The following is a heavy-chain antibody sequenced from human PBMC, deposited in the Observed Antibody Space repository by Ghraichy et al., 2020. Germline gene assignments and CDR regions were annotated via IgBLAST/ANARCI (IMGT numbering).Heavy chain of an antibody. CDR1: GFTFSSYA. D-gene: IGHD5-12*01. Sequence: GESLNISCAASGFTFSSYAMHWVRQAPGKGLEYVSAISSNGGSTYYANSVKGRFTISRDNSKNTLYLQMGSLRAEDMAVYYCARTVGEVANRIRYYYYGMDVWGQGTTVTVSS. J-gene: IGHJ6*02. CDR2: ISSNGGST. V-gene: IGHV3-64*01. CDR3: ARTVGEVANRIRYYYYGMDV.